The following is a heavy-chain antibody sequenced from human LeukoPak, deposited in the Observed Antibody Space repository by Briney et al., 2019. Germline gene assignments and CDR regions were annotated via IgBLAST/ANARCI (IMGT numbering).Heavy chain of an antibody. V-gene: IGHV4-30-4*07. CDR1: GVSISSGGFS. CDR3: VRGFDYGFYD. CDR2: LYYSGST. Sequence: SQTLSLTCAVSGVSISSGGFSWSWIRQAPGKGLEWLGFLYYSGSTHYNPSLKSRSTILVDTSKNQFFLNLSSVTAADTAVYYCVRGFDYGFYDWGQGTLVTVSS. J-gene: IGHJ4*02. D-gene: IGHD4-17*01.